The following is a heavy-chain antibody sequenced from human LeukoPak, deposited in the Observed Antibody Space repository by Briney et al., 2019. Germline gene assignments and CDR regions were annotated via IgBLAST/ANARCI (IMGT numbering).Heavy chain of an antibody. J-gene: IGHJ4*02. V-gene: IGHV3-48*02. D-gene: IGHD1-26*01. Sequence: GGSLRLSCLASGFTFSGYGMNWVRQAPGKGLEWVSYISISSTTINYADSVKGRFTISRDNAKNSLYLQMSSLRDEDTAVYYCARVMYGGISYSVDYWGQGTLVTVSS. CDR1: GFTFSGYG. CDR2: ISISSTTI. CDR3: ARVMYGGISYSVDY.